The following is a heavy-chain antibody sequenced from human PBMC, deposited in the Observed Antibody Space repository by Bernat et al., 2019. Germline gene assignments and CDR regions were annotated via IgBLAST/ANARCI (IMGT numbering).Heavy chain of an antibody. CDR1: GFTFSSYA. J-gene: IGHJ4*02. Sequence: EVQLLESGGGLVQPGGSLRLSCAASGFTFSSYAMSWVRQAPGKGLEWVSAISNGGGGTYYAEPVRGRFHISRDNSKNRLYLQMNSLRAEDTAVYYCAKRGTAAGTAAWSGGEYYFDYWGRGTLVTVSS. CDR2: ISNGGGGT. D-gene: IGHD6-13*01. V-gene: IGHV3-23*01. CDR3: AKRGTAAGTAAWSGGEYYFDY.